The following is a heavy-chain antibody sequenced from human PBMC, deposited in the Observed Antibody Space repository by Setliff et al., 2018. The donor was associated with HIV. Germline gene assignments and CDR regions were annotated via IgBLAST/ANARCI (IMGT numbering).Heavy chain of an antibody. CDR2: IYYNGNR. J-gene: IGHJ4*02. D-gene: IGHD1-26*01. Sequence: SETLSLTCTVSGGSIGNYYWNWIRQSPGKGLEWIAYIYYNGNRNYNPSLKSRVTISVDTSKNRFSLKLSSVTAADTAIYYCALLYPYSGYLGYWGQGTLVTVSS. CDR1: GGSIGNYY. V-gene: IGHV4-59*08. CDR3: ALLYPYSGYLGY.